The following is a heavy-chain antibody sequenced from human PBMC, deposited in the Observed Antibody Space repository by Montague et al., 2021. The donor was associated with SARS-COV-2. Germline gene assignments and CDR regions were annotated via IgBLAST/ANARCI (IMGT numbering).Heavy chain of an antibody. CDR1: GGSFSRYY. V-gene: IGHV4-34*01. D-gene: IGHD2-2*02. Sequence: SETLSLTCAVSGGSFSRYYWSWIRQPPGKGLEWIGEISQSGNTKYNPSLQSRVSISLDTSRNQFSLKVSSVTAADTAIYYCARLGDGIEPSPILGLGPYYSFYYMDVWGKGTTVTVSS. CDR3: ARLGDGIEPSPILGLGPYYSFYYMDV. CDR2: ISQSGNT. J-gene: IGHJ6*03.